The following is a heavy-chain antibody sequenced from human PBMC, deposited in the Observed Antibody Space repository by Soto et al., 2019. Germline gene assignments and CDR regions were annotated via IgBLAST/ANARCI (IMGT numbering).Heavy chain of an antibody. V-gene: IGHV5-51*01. CDR3: ARANGAQGVYYYYGMDV. Sequence: PGESLKISCKGSGYSFTSYWIGWVRQMPGKGLEWMGIIYPGDSDTRYSPSFQGQVTISADKSISTAYLQWSSLKASDTAMYYCARANGAQGVYYYYGMDVWGQGTTVTVS. CDR2: IYPGDSDT. CDR1: GYSFTSYW. D-gene: IGHD2-8*01. J-gene: IGHJ6*02.